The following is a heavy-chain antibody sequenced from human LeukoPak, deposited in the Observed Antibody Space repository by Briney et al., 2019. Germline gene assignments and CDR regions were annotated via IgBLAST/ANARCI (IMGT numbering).Heavy chain of an antibody. Sequence: PSETLSLTCTVSDTSINTYYWSWIRQPAGKGLEWIGHMYATGTTNYNPSLKSRVTMSIDTSKNQFSLKLSSVTAADTAVYYCARGGLTMIVVANDFDYWGQGTLVTVSS. CDR1: DTSINTYY. V-gene: IGHV4-4*07. CDR2: MYATGTT. J-gene: IGHJ4*02. CDR3: ARGGLTMIVVANDFDY. D-gene: IGHD3-22*01.